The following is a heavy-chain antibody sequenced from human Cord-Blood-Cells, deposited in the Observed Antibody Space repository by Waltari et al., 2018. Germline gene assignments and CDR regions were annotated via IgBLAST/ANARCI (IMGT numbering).Heavy chain of an antibody. V-gene: IGHV4-59*01. D-gene: IGHD3-10*01. CDR2: IYYSGST. Sequence: QVQLQESGPGLGKPSETLSLTCTVSGGSISSDYWSWIRQPPGKGLEWIGYIYYSGSTNDNPSLKSRVTISVDTSKNQFSLKLSSVTAADTAVYYCARLTYYGSGSYYFDYWGQGTLVTVSS. J-gene: IGHJ4*02. CDR3: ARLTYYGSGSYYFDY. CDR1: GGSISSDY.